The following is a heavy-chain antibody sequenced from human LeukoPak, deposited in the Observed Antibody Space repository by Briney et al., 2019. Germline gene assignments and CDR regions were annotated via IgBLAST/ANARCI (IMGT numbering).Heavy chain of an antibody. CDR1: GGSISSYY. CDR3: AXXXXXXXYYYYGMDV. J-gene: IGHJ6*02. CDR2: IYYSGST. V-gene: IGHV4-59*01. Sequence: SETLSLTCTVSGGSISSYYWSWIRQPPGKGLEWIGYIYYSGSTNYNPSLKSRVTISVDTSKNQFSLKLSSVTAADTAVYYCAXXXXXXXYYYYGMDVWGQGTTVTVSS.